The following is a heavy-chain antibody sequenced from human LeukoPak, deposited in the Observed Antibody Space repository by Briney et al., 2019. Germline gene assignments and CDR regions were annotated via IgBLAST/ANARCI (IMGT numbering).Heavy chain of an antibody. D-gene: IGHD2-15*01. CDR2: TKNKGDGGTT. V-gene: IGHV3-15*01. CDR3: STSRTPCEY. Sequence: GGSLRLSCAASGFTFNKAWMSWVRLAPGKGLEWVGRTKNKGDGGTTDYAEPGKGRFTVSRDDSKSALYLQMNSLKTEDTAVYYCSTSRTPCEYWGQGTLVTVSS. CDR1: GFTFNKAW. J-gene: IGHJ4*02.